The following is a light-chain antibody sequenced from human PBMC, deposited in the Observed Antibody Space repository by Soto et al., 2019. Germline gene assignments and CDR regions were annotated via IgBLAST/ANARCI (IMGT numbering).Light chain of an antibody. CDR1: QSVSSY. CDR2: DAS. CDR3: QQRNIWPPIS. Sequence: EIGLAQSAATLSLSPGERATLSCRASQSVSSYLAWYQQKPGQAPRLLIYDASNRATGIPARFSGSGSGTDFTLTISSLEPEDFAVYYCQQRNIWPPISFGHGTRLE. V-gene: IGKV3-11*01. J-gene: IGKJ5*01.